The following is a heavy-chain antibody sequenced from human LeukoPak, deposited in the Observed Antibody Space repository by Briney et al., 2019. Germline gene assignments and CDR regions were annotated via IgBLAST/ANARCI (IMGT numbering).Heavy chain of an antibody. CDR1: GGTFSSYA. CDR2: IIPIFGTA. Sequence: SVKVSCKASGGTFSSYAISWVRQAPGQGLEWMGGIIPIFGTANYAQKFQGRVTITADESTSTAYMELSSLRSEDTAVYYCARGPDDYDILTGYYDPFDYWGQGTLVTVSS. J-gene: IGHJ4*02. V-gene: IGHV1-69*13. CDR3: ARGPDDYDILTGYYDPFDY. D-gene: IGHD3-9*01.